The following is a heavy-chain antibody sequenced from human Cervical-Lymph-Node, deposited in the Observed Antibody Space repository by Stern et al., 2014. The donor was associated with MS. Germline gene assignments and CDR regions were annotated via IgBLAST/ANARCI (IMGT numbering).Heavy chain of an antibody. CDR3: ARVGGSYVFDI. CDR1: GGTFSSYA. J-gene: IGHJ3*02. V-gene: IGHV1-69*09. CDR2: IIPILGIA. D-gene: IGHD1-26*01. Sequence: VQLVESGAEVKKPGSSVKVSCKASGGTFSSYAISWVRQAPGQGLEWMGRIIPILGIANYAQKFQGRVTITADKSTSTAYMELSSLRSEDTAVYYCARVGGSYVFDIWGQGTMVTVSS.